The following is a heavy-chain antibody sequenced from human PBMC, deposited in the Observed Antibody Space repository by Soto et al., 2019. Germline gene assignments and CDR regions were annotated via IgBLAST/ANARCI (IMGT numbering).Heavy chain of an antibody. CDR2: INHSGST. D-gene: IGHD6-19*01. Sequence: SETLSLTCAVYGGSFSGYYWSWIRQPPGKGLEWIGEINHSGSTNYNPSLKSRVTISVATSKNQFSLKLSSVTAADTAVYYCARGGAVAGTRYYYYYYGMDVWGQGTTVTVSS. V-gene: IGHV4-34*01. CDR1: GGSFSGYY. CDR3: ARGGAVAGTRYYYYYYGMDV. J-gene: IGHJ6*02.